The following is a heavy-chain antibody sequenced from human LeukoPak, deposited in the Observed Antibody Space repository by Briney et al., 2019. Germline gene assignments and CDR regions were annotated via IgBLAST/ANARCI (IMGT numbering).Heavy chain of an antibody. J-gene: IGHJ3*02. Sequence: PGGSLRLSCAASGFTFSSYSMNWVRQAPGKGLEWVSSISSSSSYIYYADSVKGRFTISRDSAKNSLYLQMNSLRAEDTAVYYCARVAQVLRYFDWPGPDAFDIWGQGTMVTVSS. CDR2: ISSSSSYI. V-gene: IGHV3-21*01. CDR1: GFTFSSYS. D-gene: IGHD3-9*01. CDR3: ARVAQVLRYFDWPGPDAFDI.